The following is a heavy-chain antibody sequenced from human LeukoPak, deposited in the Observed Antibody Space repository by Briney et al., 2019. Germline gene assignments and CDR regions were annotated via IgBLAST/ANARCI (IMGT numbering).Heavy chain of an antibody. CDR1: GGSFSGYY. CDR3: TREASVAGTDY. CDR2: INHSGST. V-gene: IGHV4-34*01. D-gene: IGHD6-19*01. Sequence: TSETLSLTCAVYGGSFSGYYWSWIRQPPGKGLEWIGEINHSGSTNYNPSLKSRVTISVDTSKNQFSLKLSSVTAADTAVYYCTREASVAGTDYWGQGTLVTVSS. J-gene: IGHJ4*02.